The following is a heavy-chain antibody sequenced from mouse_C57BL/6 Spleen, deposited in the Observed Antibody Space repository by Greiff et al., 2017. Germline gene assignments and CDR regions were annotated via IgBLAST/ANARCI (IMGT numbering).Heavy chain of an antibody. J-gene: IGHJ3*01. V-gene: IGHV1-61*01. D-gene: IGHD3-2*02. Sequence: QVQLQQPGAELVRPGSSVKLSCKASGYTFTSYWMGWVKQRPGQGLEWIGNIYPSDSETHYNQKFKDKATLTVDKSSSTAYMQLSSLTSEDSAVYYCARTAQAGTWFGYWGQGTLVTVSA. CDR3: ARTAQAGTWFGY. CDR1: GYTFTSYW. CDR2: IYPSDSET.